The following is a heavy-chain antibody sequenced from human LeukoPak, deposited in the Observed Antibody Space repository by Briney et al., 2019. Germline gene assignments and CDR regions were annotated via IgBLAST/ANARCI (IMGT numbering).Heavy chain of an antibody. J-gene: IGHJ4*02. CDR2: INPNSGGT. D-gene: IGHD1-26*01. CDR3: ARAWYSGSYPDY. Sequence: ASVKVSCKASGYTFADYFIHWVRQAPGQGLEWMGWINPNSGGTNYAQKFQGRVTMTRDTSISTAYMELSRLRSDDTAVYYCARAWYSGSYPDYWGQGTLVTVSS. CDR1: GYTFADYF. V-gene: IGHV1-2*02.